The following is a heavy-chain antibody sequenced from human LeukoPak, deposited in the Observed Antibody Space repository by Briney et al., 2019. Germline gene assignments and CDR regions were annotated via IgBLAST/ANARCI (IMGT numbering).Heavy chain of an antibody. J-gene: IGHJ6*02. CDR2: IIPIFGTA. CDR1: GGTFSSYA. V-gene: IGHV1-69*13. CDR3: ARVSELEYYYYYGMDV. Sequence: GASVKVSCKASGGTFSSYAISWVRQAPGQGLEWMGGIIPIFGTANYAQKFQGRVTITADESTSTAYMELSSSRSEDTAVYYCARVSELEYYYYYGMDVWGQGTTVTVSS. D-gene: IGHD1-26*01.